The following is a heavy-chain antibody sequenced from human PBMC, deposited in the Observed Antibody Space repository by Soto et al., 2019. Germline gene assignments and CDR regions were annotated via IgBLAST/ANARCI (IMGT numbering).Heavy chain of an antibody. CDR3: ARQAPNRYFDY. Sequence: SETLSLTCTVSGGSINSYYWNWIRQPPGKGLEWIGYIYYSGTTNYNPSLESRVTISVDTSKNQFSLKLSSVTAADTAVYYCARQAPNRYFDYWGQGTLVTVSS. CDR1: GGSINSYY. V-gene: IGHV4-59*08. CDR2: IYYSGTT. J-gene: IGHJ4*02.